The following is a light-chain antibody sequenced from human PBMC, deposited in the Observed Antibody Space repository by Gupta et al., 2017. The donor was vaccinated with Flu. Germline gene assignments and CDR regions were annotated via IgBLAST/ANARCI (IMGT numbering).Light chain of an antibody. CDR1: SSDVGGYNF. CDR2: EVS. J-gene: IGLJ1*01. Sequence: RAVTISCTGTSSDVGGYNFVSWYQQHPGKAPKLMIYEVSKRPSGVPDRFSGSKSGNTASLTVSGLQTEDEADYYCSSYAGSSNYVFGTGTKVTVL. CDR3: SSYAGSSNYV. V-gene: IGLV2-8*01.